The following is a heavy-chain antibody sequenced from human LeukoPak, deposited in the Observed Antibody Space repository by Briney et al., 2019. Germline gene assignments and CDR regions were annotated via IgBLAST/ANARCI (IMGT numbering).Heavy chain of an antibody. CDR3: ARQVVAVAGTGYFDY. J-gene: IGHJ4*02. V-gene: IGHV4-39*01. CDR1: GGSIRSSSYY. Sequence: SETLSLTCTVSGGSIRSSSYYWGWTRHPPGKGLEWIGRIYYSGSTYYNASLKSRGTISVDTSKNQFSLKLNSVTAADTAVYFCARQVVAVAGTGYFDYWGQGTLVTVSS. D-gene: IGHD6-19*01. CDR2: IYYSGST.